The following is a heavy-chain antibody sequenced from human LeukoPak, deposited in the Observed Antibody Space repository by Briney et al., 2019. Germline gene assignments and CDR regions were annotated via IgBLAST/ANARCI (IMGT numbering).Heavy chain of an antibody. CDR3: ARDIAAAGTHFDY. CDR1: GGSISSYY. V-gene: IGHV4-59*01. J-gene: IGHJ4*02. D-gene: IGHD6-13*01. Sequence: PSETLSLTCTVSGGSISSYYWSWIRQPPGKGLEWIGYIYYSGSTNYNPSLESRVTISVDTSKNQFSLKLSSVTAADTAVYYCARDIAAAGTHFDYWGQGILVTVSS. CDR2: IYYSGST.